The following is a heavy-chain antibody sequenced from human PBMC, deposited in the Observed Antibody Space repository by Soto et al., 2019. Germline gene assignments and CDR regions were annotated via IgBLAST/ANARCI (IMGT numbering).Heavy chain of an antibody. D-gene: IGHD3-22*01. CDR2: IYYSGST. CDR1: GGSISSYY. CDR3: ARRGFGLFYYGTSGSPDFYYYNMDV. Sequence: SETLSLTCTVSGGSISSYYWSWIRQPPGKGLEWIGYIYYSGSTNYNPSLKSRVTISVDTSKNQFSLTLKSVTAADTAVYYCARRGFGLFYYGTSGSPDFYYYNMDVWGQGTTVTVSS. V-gene: IGHV4-59*08. J-gene: IGHJ6*03.